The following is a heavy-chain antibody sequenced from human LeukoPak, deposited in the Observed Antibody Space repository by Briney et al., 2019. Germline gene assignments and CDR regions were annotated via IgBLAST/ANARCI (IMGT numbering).Heavy chain of an antibody. V-gene: IGHV3-23*01. CDR2: ISGSGGST. CDR1: GFTFSSYA. D-gene: IGHD5-18*01. Sequence: PGESLRLSCAASGFTFSSYAMSWVRQAPGKGLEWVSAISGSGGSTYYADSVKGRFTISRDNSKNTLYLQMNSLRAEDTAVYYCAKDGAQRGYSYGYEGFYFDYWGQGTLVTVSS. CDR3: AKDGAQRGYSYGYEGFYFDY. J-gene: IGHJ4*02.